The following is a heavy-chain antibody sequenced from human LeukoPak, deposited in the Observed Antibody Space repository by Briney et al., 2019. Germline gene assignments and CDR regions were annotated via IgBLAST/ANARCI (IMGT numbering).Heavy chain of an antibody. CDR2: ISAYNGNT. Sequence: ASVKVSCKASGYTFTSYGISWVRQAPGQGLEWMGWISAYNGNTNYAQKLRGRVTMTTDTSTSTAYMELRSLRSDDTAVYYCARGYEQWLPDGGFDPWGQGTLVTVSS. CDR1: GYTFTSYG. CDR3: ARGYEQWLPDGGFDP. J-gene: IGHJ5*02. D-gene: IGHD6-19*01. V-gene: IGHV1-18*04.